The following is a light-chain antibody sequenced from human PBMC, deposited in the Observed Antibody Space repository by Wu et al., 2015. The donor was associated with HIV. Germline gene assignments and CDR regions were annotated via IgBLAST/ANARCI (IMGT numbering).Light chain of an antibody. V-gene: IGKV3-15*01. CDR1: QSISTN. J-gene: IGKJ1*01. CDR2: DAS. Sequence: EIVLTQSPDTLSLSPGERATLSCRASQSISTNLAWYQQKPGQPPRLLIYDASTRATGFPARFSGSGSGTEFTLTINTLQSEDVAVYYCQQYNHWPQTFGQGTKVEIK. CDR3: QQYNHWPQT.